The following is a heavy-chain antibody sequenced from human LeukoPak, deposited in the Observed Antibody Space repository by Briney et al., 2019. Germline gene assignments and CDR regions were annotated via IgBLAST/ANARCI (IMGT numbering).Heavy chain of an antibody. CDR3: ARDKDD. CDR2: IYSDGTT. V-gene: IGHV3-66*01. CDR1: GLTVSNNY. Sequence: GGSLRLSCVVSGLTVSNNYMSWVRQAPGKGLEWVSVIYSDGTTRNADSVKGRFTISRDNSKNTVYLQMDSLRAEDTAVYYCARDKDDWGQGTLVTVSS. J-gene: IGHJ4*02.